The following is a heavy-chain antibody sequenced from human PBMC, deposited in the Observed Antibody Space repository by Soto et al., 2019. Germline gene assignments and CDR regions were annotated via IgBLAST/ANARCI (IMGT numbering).Heavy chain of an antibody. CDR3: ARDSSRNDPEITFGGVIVPDYYYYYGMDV. D-gene: IGHD3-16*02. Sequence: SVKVSCKASGCTFSSYAISWVRQAPGQGLEWMGGIIPIFGTANYAQKFQGRVTITADESTSTAYMELSSLRSEDTAVYYCARDSSRNDPEITFGGVIVPDYYYYYGMDVWGQGTTVTVSS. CDR1: GCTFSSYA. CDR2: IIPIFGTA. J-gene: IGHJ6*02. V-gene: IGHV1-69*13.